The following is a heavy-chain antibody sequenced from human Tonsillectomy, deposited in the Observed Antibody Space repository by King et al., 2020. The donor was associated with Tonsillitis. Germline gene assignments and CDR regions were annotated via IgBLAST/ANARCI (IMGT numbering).Heavy chain of an antibody. Sequence: VQLVESGGGLVQPGGSLRLSCAASGFTFSSYAMSWVRQAPGKGLEWVSAISGSGRSAYYADSVKGRFTISRDNSKNTLYLQMNSLRAEDTAVYYCAKDAVTGGWSDYYGMDVWVQGTTVTVSS. D-gene: IGHD2-15*01. V-gene: IGHV3-23*04. CDR2: ISGSGRSA. CDR1: GFTFSSYA. J-gene: IGHJ6*02. CDR3: AKDAVTGGWSDYYGMDV.